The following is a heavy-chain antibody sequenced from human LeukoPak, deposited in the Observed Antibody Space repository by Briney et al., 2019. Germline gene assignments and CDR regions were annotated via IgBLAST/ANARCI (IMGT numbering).Heavy chain of an antibody. J-gene: IGHJ4*02. CDR1: GYTFTTFD. CDR2: VSPNSGIT. D-gene: IGHD2-21*02. V-gene: IGHV1-8*03. CDR3: VRGSPGGGDVET. Sequence: ASVKVSCKASGYTFTTFDINWVRQATGQGLEWMGWVSPNSGITGYAQKLQDRVTITGDTSISTAYMELSSLRSEDTAVYYCVRGSPGGGDVETWGQGTLVTVSS.